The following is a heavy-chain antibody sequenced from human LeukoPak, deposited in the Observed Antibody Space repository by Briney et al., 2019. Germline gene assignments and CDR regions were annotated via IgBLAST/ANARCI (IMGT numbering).Heavy chain of an antibody. CDR2: ISHSGST. V-gene: IGHV4-34*01. Sequence: SETLSLTCAVYGGSFSGYYWSWIRQPPGKGLEWIGEISHSGSTNYNPSLKSRVTISVNTSKNQFSLKLSSVTAADTAVYYCARGYSDYCDTDYFDYWGQGTLVTVSS. CDR1: GGSFSGYY. CDR3: ARGYSDYCDTDYFDY. D-gene: IGHD4-17*01. J-gene: IGHJ4*02.